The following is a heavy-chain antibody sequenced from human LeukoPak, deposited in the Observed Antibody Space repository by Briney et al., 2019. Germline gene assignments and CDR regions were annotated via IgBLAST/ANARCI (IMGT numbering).Heavy chain of an antibody. Sequence: GGSLRLSCAASGFTFDDYAMHWVRQAPGKGLEWVSGISWNSGSIGYADSVKGRFTIPRDNAKNSLYVQMNSLRAEEMALYYCAKDSGGGDYYYYYMDVWGKGTTVTVSS. J-gene: IGHJ6*03. CDR3: AKDSGGGDYYYYYMDV. V-gene: IGHV3-9*03. D-gene: IGHD3-10*01. CDR2: ISWNSGSI. CDR1: GFTFDDYA.